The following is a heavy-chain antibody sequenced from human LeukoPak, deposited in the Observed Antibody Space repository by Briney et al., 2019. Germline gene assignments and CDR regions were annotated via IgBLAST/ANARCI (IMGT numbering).Heavy chain of an antibody. V-gene: IGHV3-23*01. D-gene: IGHD3-22*01. CDR3: ARTQEPNYYDSSGDY. Sequence: PGGSLRLSCAASGFTFSSYAMSWVRQAPGKGLEWVSAISGSGGSTYYADSVKGRFTISRDNSKNTLYLQMNSLRAEDTAVYYCARTQEPNYYDSSGDYWGQGTLVTVSS. J-gene: IGHJ4*02. CDR1: GFTFSSYA. CDR2: ISGSGGST.